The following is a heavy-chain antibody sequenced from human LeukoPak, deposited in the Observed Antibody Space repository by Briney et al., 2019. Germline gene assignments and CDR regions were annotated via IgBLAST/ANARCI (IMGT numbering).Heavy chain of an antibody. CDR3: TRDRSRAEDD. CDR2: INQGGSDK. J-gene: IGHJ4*02. V-gene: IGHV3-7*01. CDR1: GFTFSGRW. D-gene: IGHD1-14*01. Sequence: GGSLRLSCAASGFTFSGRWMSWVRRAPGKGLEWVANINQGGSDKYYVDSVKGRFTISRDNANDLLYLQMNSLRGEDTAVYYCTRDRSRAEDDWGQGTLVTVSS.